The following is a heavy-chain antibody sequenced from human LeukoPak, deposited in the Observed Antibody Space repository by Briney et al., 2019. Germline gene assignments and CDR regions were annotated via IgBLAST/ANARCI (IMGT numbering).Heavy chain of an antibody. D-gene: IGHD5-24*01. CDR3: ARQRDGYNLDC. J-gene: IGHJ4*02. CDR1: GYSFTNYW. V-gene: IGHV5-51*01. CDR2: IYPGDSDT. Sequence: GESLKISCKGSGYSFTNYWIGWMRQMPGKGLEWMGIIYPGDSDTRYSPSFQGQVTISADKSISSAYLQWSSLKASDTAMYYCARQRDGYNLDCWGQGTLVTVSS.